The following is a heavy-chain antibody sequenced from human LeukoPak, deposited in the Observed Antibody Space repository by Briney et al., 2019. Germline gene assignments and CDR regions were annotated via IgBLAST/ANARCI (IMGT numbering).Heavy chain of an antibody. V-gene: IGHV4-4*08. CDR3: ARETLVGRPGGSDA. Sequence: PSETLSLTCTVSGVSLYRYYWNWIRQPPGKGLEWIGFIYDGGATNYSPSHQNRVTIFVDTSKNQFSLKLTSVTAADTCVYVCARETLVGRPGGSDACGQGTPGSV. CDR1: GVSLYRYY. D-gene: IGHD2-15*01. CDR2: IYDGGAT. J-gene: IGHJ5*02.